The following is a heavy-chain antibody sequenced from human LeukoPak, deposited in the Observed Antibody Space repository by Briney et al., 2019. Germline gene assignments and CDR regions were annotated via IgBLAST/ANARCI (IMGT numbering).Heavy chain of an antibody. V-gene: IGHV3-7*03. CDR3: AKRREYFQH. Sequence: GGSLRLSCAASGFTFRDYWMSWVRQSPGKGLEWVANIKEDGSQKYDVDSVRGRFTISRDNSKNTLYLQMNSLRAEDTAVYYCAKRREYFQHWGQGTLVTVSS. CDR2: IKEDGSQK. CDR1: GFTFRDYW. J-gene: IGHJ1*01.